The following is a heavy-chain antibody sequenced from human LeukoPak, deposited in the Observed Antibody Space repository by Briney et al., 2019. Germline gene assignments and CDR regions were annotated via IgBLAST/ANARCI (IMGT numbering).Heavy chain of an antibody. CDR1: GDSISNSRW. Sequence: PSETLSLTCTVSGDSISNSRWWTWVRPCPGKGLEWIGEIYRGGSAKYNPSLKSRVTMSMDKSKNQFSLELNSVTAADTAVYYCARVGYNGFGVLDYWGQGNLVTVS. J-gene: IGHJ4*02. V-gene: IGHV4-4*02. CDR2: IYRGGSA. CDR3: ARVGYNGFGVLDY. D-gene: IGHD1-26*01.